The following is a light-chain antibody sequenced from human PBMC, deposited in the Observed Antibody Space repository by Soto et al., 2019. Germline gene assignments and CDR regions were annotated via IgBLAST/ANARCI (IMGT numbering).Light chain of an antibody. CDR2: EVS. CDR3: SLYAGTNSVV. J-gene: IGLJ2*01. Sequence: QSALTQPPSASGSPGQSVAISCTGTSSDIGAYKFVSWYQQHSGKAPKLIIYEVSIRPSGVPDRFSGSKSGNTASLTVSGLLAEDEADYYCSLYAGTNSVVFGGGTKLTVL. V-gene: IGLV2-8*01. CDR1: SSDIGAYKF.